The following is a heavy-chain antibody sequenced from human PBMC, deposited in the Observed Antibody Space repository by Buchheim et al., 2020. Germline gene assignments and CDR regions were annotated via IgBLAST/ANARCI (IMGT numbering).Heavy chain of an antibody. V-gene: IGHV3-30*04. CDR1: GFTFSSYA. CDR3: ARSEWELLSRGFDY. D-gene: IGHD1-26*01. J-gene: IGHJ4*02. CDR2: ISYDGSNK. Sequence: QVQLVESGGGVVQPGRSLRLSCAASGFTFSSYAMHWVRQAPGKGLEWVAVISYDGSNKYYADSVKGRFTISRDNSKNTLYLQMNSLRAEDTAVYYCARSEWELLSRGFDYWGQGTL.